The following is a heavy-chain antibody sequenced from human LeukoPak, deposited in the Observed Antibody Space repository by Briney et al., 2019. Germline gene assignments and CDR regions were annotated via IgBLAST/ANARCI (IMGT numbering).Heavy chain of an antibody. Sequence: PGRSLRLSCAASGFSFSSYGMHWVRQAPGKGLEWVAVISYDGSNKYYADSVKGRFTISRDNSKNTLYLRMNSLRADDTAVYYCARDRIREGLDYWGQGTLVTVSS. CDR3: ARDRIREGLDY. J-gene: IGHJ4*02. CDR2: ISYDGSNK. V-gene: IGHV3-30-3*01. CDR1: GFSFSSYG. D-gene: IGHD5-18*01.